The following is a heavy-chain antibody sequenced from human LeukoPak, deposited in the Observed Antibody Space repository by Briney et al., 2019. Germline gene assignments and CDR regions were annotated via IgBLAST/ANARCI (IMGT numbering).Heavy chain of an antibody. D-gene: IGHD6-19*01. Sequence: PSETLSLTCAVYGGSFSGYYWSWIRQPPGKGLEWIGEINHSGSTNYNPSLKSRVTISVDTSKNQFSLKLSSVTAAETAVYYCARTFLTHIIAVGGTVPDAFDIWGQGTMVTVSS. V-gene: IGHV4-34*01. J-gene: IGHJ3*02. CDR3: ARTFLTHIIAVGGTVPDAFDI. CDR1: GGSFSGYY. CDR2: INHSGST.